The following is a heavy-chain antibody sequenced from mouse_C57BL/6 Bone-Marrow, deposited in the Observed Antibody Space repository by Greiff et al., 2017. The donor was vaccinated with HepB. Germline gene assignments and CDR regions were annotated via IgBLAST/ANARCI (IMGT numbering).Heavy chain of an antibody. CDR3: ACDGYDEGYAMDY. D-gene: IGHD2-2*01. CDR1: GYAFSSYW. CDR2: IYPGDGDT. J-gene: IGHJ4*01. V-gene: IGHV1-80*01. Sequence: QVQLQQSGAELVKPGASVKLSCKASGYAFSSYWMNWVKQRPGKGLEWIGQIYPGDGDTNYNGKFKGKATLTADKSSSTAYMQLSSLTSEDSAVYFCACDGYDEGYAMDYWGQGTSVTVSS.